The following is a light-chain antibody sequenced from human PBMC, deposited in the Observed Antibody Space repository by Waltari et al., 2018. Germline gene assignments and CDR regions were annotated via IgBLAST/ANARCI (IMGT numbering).Light chain of an antibody. Sequence: DIQMTQSPSTLSASVGARVTIICRASQSISYWLAWYQQKPGKPPKLLIYKASNLEEGVPPRFSGSASGTEFSLTINSLQPDDFATYYCQQCHTFPKTFGQGTKVEMK. J-gene: IGKJ1*01. CDR3: QQCHTFPKT. CDR1: QSISYW. CDR2: KAS. V-gene: IGKV1-5*03.